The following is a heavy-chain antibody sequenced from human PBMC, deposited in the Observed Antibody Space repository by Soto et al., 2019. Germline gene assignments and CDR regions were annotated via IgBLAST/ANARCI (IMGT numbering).Heavy chain of an antibody. V-gene: IGHV3-74*03. CDR3: GRDLAKYDRYYFDL. D-gene: IGHD3-9*01. Sequence: VRRVESGGGLVQPGGSLRLSCVSSGFIFSDYWMYWVRQAPGQGLVWVSRIKSDGSRITYADSVKGRCTISRDNAKNTLHLQVNGLRGEDTAVSYCGRDLAKYDRYYFDLWGQGTLVTVAS. CDR2: IKSDGSRI. CDR1: GFIFSDYW. J-gene: IGHJ4*02.